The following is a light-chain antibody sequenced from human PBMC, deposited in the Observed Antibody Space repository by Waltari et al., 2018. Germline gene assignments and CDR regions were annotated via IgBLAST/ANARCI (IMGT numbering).Light chain of an antibody. V-gene: IGKV1-5*03. CDR2: AAS. Sequence: DIQMTQSPSTLSASVGDRVTITCRASRGVSTWLAWHQQKPGKAPKRLIYAASSLESGVPSRFSGSGSGTEFTLTISSLQPDDFATYYCQQYDDYSTFGQGTKLEIK. J-gene: IGKJ2*01. CDR3: QQYDDYST. CDR1: RGVSTW.